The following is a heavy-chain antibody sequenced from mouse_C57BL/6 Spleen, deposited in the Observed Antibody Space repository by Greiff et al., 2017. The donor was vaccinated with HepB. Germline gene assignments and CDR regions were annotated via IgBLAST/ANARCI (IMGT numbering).Heavy chain of an antibody. CDR1: GYTFTSYG. J-gene: IGHJ2*01. V-gene: IGHV1-81*01. D-gene: IGHD2-3*01. Sequence: VQLQQSGAELARPGASVKLSCKASGYTFTSYGIRWVKQRTGQGLEWIGEIYPRSGNTYYNEKFKGKATLTADKSSSTAYMGLRSLTSEDSAVYFCARGIYDGIRGGDYWGQGTTLTVSS. CDR2: IYPRSGNT. CDR3: ARGIYDGIRGGDY.